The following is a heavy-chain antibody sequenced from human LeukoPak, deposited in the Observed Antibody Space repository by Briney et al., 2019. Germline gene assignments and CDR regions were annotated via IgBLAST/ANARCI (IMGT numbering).Heavy chain of an antibody. D-gene: IGHD6-13*01. CDR3: ACRDLSSTWSYP. J-gene: IGHJ5*02. CDR2: IYPGDSRV. V-gene: IGHV5-51*01. CDR1: GYSFTNYW. Sequence: GESLKISCKGVGYSFTNYWIGWVRQMPGKGMGWMGVIYPGDSRVRYNPSFQGQVTISVDKSVSTAYLQWISLKASDTAMYYCACRDLSSTWSYPWGQRTLVIVSS.